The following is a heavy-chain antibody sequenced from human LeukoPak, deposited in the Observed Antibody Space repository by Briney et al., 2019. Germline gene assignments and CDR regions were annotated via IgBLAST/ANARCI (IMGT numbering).Heavy chain of an antibody. CDR2: IYYSGST. CDR3: ARGTVAVRHRWFDP. D-gene: IGHD6-19*01. V-gene: IGHV4-59*12. Sequence: SETLSLTCTVSGGSISSYYWSWIRQPPGKGLGWIGYIYYSGSTNYNPSLKSRVTISVDTSKNQFSLKLSSVTAADTAVYYCARGTVAVRHRWFDPWGQGTLVTVSS. CDR1: GGSISSYY. J-gene: IGHJ5*02.